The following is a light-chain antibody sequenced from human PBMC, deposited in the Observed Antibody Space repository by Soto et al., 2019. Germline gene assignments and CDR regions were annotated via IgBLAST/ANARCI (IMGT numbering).Light chain of an antibody. V-gene: IGKV1-5*01. J-gene: IGKJ1*01. CDR2: DAS. CDR1: QSISSW. CDR3: QQFNTYPTWT. Sequence: DIQMTQCHSTLSASVGDRVTITCGASQSISSWLAWYQQKPGKAPKLLIYDASSLESGVPSRFSGSGSGTEFTLTISILQPDDFAIYYCQQFNTYPTWTFGPGTKVDI.